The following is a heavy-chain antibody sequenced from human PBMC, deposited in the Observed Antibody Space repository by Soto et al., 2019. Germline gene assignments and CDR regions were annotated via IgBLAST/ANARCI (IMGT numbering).Heavy chain of an antibody. CDR1: GFTFTSFW. Sequence: EVQLVESGGGLVQPGGSLRLSCAASGFTFTSFWMHWVRQAPGKGLVWLSHSNGDGSRTTYADSVKGRFTISRDNAKNTVYLYMNSLRAEDTAVYYCARGAGGKYYHDHWGQGTLVTVSS. CDR3: ARGAGGKYYHDH. D-gene: IGHD3-22*01. V-gene: IGHV3-74*01. CDR2: SNGDGSRT. J-gene: IGHJ4*02.